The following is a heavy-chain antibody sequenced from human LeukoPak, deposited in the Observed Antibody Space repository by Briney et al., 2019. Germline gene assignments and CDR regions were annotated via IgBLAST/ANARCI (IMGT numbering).Heavy chain of an antibody. CDR3: AREVYYYDSSGYYQPEPFDY. CDR2: MNPNSGNT. J-gene: IGHJ4*02. D-gene: IGHD3-22*01. V-gene: IGHV1-8*01. Sequence: ASVKVSCKASGYTFTSYDINWVRQATGQGLEWMGWMNPNSGNTGYAQKFQGRVTMTRNTSISTAYMELSRLRSDDTAVYYCAREVYYYDSSGYYQPEPFDYWGQGTLVTVSS. CDR1: GYTFTSYD.